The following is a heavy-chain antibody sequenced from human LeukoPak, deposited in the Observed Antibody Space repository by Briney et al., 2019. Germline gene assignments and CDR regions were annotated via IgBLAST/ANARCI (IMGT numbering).Heavy chain of an antibody. J-gene: IGHJ4*02. CDR1: AFTFTSYA. CDR2: ISYDGSNK. CDR3: ARGYCSGGSCWPWDY. Sequence: GRSLRLSCAASAFTFTSYAVHWVRQAPGKGLEWVAVISYDGSNKYYADSVKGRFTISRDNSKNTVYLQMNSLRAEDTAVYYCARGYCSGGSCWPWDYWGQGTLVTVSS. D-gene: IGHD2-15*01. V-gene: IGHV3-30-3*01.